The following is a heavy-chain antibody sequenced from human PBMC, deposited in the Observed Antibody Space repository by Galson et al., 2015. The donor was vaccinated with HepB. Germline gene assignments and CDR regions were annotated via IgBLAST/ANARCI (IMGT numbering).Heavy chain of an antibody. CDR3: ARQSNAWLYYFDY. CDR2: IFSGGTT. D-gene: IGHD3-16*01. Sequence: SLRLSCAASGFTFSSNYMSWVRQAPGKGLEWVSVIFSGGTTYYADSVKGRFTISRDNSKNTLYLQMSSLRAEDTAVYYCARQSNAWLYYFDYWGQGTLVTVSS. CDR1: GFTFSSNY. J-gene: IGHJ4*02. V-gene: IGHV3-66*04.